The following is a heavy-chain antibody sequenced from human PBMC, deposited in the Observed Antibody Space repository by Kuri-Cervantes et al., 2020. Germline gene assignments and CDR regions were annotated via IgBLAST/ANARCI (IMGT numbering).Heavy chain of an antibody. CDR1: GFTFSDYY. J-gene: IGHJ4*02. V-gene: IGHV3-15*01. Sequence: GGSLRLSCAASGFTFSDYYMSWIRQAPGKGLEWVGRIKSKTDGGTTDYAAPVKGRFTISRDDSKNTLYLQMNSLKTEDTAVYYCTTDYSSGSPLGQWGQGTLVTVSS. D-gene: IGHD6-19*01. CDR3: TTDYSSGSPLGQ. CDR2: IKSKTDGGTT.